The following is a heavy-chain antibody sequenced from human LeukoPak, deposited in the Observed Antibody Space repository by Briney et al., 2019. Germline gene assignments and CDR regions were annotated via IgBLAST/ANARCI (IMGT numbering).Heavy chain of an antibody. CDR3: ARVNDCGGDCHYDY. CDR2: IYSSGST. J-gene: IGHJ4*02. CDR1: GGSISRTSYY. V-gene: IGHV4-61*09. Sequence: PSETLSLTCTVSGGSISRTSYYWSWIRQPAGKGLEWIGHIYSSGSTKNNPSLKSRVTMSLDTSKNQCSLNLSSVTAADTAVYYCARVNDCGGDCHYDYWGQGTLVTVSS. D-gene: IGHD2-21*02.